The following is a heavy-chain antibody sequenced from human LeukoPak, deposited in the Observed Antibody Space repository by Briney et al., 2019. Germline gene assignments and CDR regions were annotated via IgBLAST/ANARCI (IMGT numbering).Heavy chain of an antibody. Sequence: GGSLRLSCAASGITFSSYGMLWVRQAPGKGLEWVAVIWYDGSNKYYADSVKGRFTISRDNSKNTLYLQMNSLRAEDTAVYYCARDLLGYCSGGSCYSFAFDIWGQGTMVTVSS. CDR1: GITFSSYG. V-gene: IGHV3-33*01. D-gene: IGHD2-15*01. J-gene: IGHJ3*02. CDR2: IWYDGSNK. CDR3: ARDLLGYCSGGSCYSFAFDI.